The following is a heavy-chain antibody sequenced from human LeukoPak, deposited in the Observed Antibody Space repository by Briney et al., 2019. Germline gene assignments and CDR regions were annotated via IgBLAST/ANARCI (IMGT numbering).Heavy chain of an antibody. J-gene: IGHJ5*02. CDR2: IYYSGST. CDR1: GGSISSYY. CDR3: ARHSSGWYFWFDP. Sequence: SETLSLTCTVSGGSISSYYWSWIRQPPGEGLEWIGYIYYSGSTNYNPSLKSRVTISVDTSKNQFSLKLSSVTAADTAVYYCARHSSGWYFWFDPWGQGTLVTVSS. V-gene: IGHV4-59*08. D-gene: IGHD6-19*01.